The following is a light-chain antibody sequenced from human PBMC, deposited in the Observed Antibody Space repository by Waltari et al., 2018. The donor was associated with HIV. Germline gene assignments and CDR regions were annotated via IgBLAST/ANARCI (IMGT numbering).Light chain of an antibody. V-gene: IGKV1-9*01. CDR1: QGISSY. CDR3: QQLNSYPPAIT. J-gene: IGKJ5*01. Sequence: DIQLTQSPSFLSASVGDRVTITCRASQGISSYLAWYQQKPGKAPKLRIYAASTLQSGVPSRFSGSGSGTEFTLTISSLQPEDFATYYCQQLNSYPPAITFGQGTRREIK. CDR2: AAS.